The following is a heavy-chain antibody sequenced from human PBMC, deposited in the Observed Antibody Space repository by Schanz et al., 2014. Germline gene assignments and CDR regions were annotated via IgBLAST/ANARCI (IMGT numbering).Heavy chain of an antibody. CDR1: GGSIDVSGYY. D-gene: IGHD3-3*01. V-gene: IGHV4-31*03. CDR2: IYHSGNT. Sequence: QVQLQESGPRLVKPSQTLSLTCTVSGGSIDVSGYYWSWIRQQPGKALEWIGYIYHSGNTYCKPSLKGRLAMSVDTAKNQFSLSLSSATAADTAVYYCARGVGDFWNGYLHSMDIWGQGTTVTVSS. CDR3: ARGVGDFWNGYLHSMDI. J-gene: IGHJ6*02.